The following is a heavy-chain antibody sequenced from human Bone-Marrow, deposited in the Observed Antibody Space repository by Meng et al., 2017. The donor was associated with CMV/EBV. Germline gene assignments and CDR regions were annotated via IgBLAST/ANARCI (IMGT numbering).Heavy chain of an antibody. D-gene: IGHD1-7*01. J-gene: IGHJ5*02. CDR3: AREKLELGNWFDP. V-gene: IGHV4-39*07. Sequence: GSLRLSCTVSGGSISSSSYYWGWIRQPPGKGLEWIGSIYYSGSTYYNPSLKSRVTISVDTSKNQFSLKLSSVTAADTAVYYCAREKLELGNWFDPWGQGTLVTVSS. CDR1: GGSISSSSYY. CDR2: IYYSGST.